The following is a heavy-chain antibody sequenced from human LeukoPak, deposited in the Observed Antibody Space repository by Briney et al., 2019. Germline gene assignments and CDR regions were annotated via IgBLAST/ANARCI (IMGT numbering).Heavy chain of an antibody. D-gene: IGHD3-22*01. CDR2: INPNSGGT. Sequence: GASVRVSCKASGYTFTGYYMHWVRQAPGQGLAWMGWINPNSGGTKYAQKFQGRVTMTRDTSISTAYMELSGLRSDDTAMYYCARSSGYYYYYGMDVWGQGTTVTVSS. CDR1: GYTFTGYY. J-gene: IGHJ6*02. V-gene: IGHV1-2*02. CDR3: ARSSGYYYYYGMDV.